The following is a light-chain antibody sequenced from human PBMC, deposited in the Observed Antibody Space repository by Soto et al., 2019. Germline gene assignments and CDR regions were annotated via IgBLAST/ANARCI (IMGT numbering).Light chain of an antibody. Sequence: DIQMTQSPSTLSASVGGRVTITWRASRIISTCLAWYQQKPGQAPKLLIYDASTLESGVPSRFSGSGSGTEFTLTISSLQPDDFATYYCQQYDSSPWTFGQGTKVEIK. J-gene: IGKJ1*01. CDR2: DAS. CDR3: QQYDSSPWT. V-gene: IGKV1-5*01. CDR1: RIISTC.